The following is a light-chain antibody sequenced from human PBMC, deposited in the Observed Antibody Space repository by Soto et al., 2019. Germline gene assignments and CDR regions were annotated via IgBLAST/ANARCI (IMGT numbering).Light chain of an antibody. J-gene: IGKJ1*01. Sequence: DIQMTQSPSSLSASVGDRVTITCRASQSIISYLNWYQQKPGKAPKLLIYAASSLQSGVPSRFSGSGSGTDFTLTISSLQPEDFVSYYCQQSYSTPPTFGQGTKVEIK. CDR3: QQSYSTPPT. CDR1: QSIISY. V-gene: IGKV1-39*01. CDR2: AAS.